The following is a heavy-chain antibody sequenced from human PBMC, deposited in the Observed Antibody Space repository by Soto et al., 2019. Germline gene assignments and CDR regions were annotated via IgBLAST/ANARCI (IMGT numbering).Heavy chain of an antibody. V-gene: IGHV1-3*01. CDR1: GYTFTRYT. CDR3: ARGIATGQLDP. D-gene: IGHD2-15*01. Sequence: ASVKVSCKASGYTFTRYTMNWVRQAPGQRLEWMGWINPDNGNTKSSQKFQDRVIITRDTSASTAYMDLSSLRAEDTAAYYCARGIATGQLDPWGQGTLVTVSS. CDR2: INPDNGNT. J-gene: IGHJ5*02.